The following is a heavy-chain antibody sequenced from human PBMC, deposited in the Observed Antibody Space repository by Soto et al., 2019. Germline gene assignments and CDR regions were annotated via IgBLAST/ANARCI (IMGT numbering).Heavy chain of an antibody. CDR2: ISAYNGNT. J-gene: IGHJ6*03. V-gene: IGHV1-18*01. CDR3: ARDHSSKKYYDCWSGFYYYYMDV. CDR1: GYTFTSYG. D-gene: IGHD3-3*01. Sequence: QVQLVQSGAEVKKPGASVKVSCKASGYTFTSYGISWVRQAPGQGLEWMGWISAYNGNTNYAQRLQGRVTMTTDTSTNTYYVALKSLRSDDTAVYYYARDHSSKKYYDCWSGFYYYYMDVWGKGTTVTVSS.